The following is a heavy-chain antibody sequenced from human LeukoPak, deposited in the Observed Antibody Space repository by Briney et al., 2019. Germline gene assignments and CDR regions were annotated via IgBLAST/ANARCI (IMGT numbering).Heavy chain of an antibody. CDR3: ALTAAGTYYYYYYMDV. V-gene: IGHV1-69*05. CDR2: IIPIFGTA. D-gene: IGHD6-13*01. J-gene: IGHJ6*03. Sequence: VASVKVSCEASGGTFISYAISWVRQAPGQGVEWMGGIIPIFGTANYAQKFQGRVTITTDESTSTAYMELSSLRSEDTAVYYCALTAAGTYYYYYYMDVWGKGTTVTVSS. CDR1: GGTFISYA.